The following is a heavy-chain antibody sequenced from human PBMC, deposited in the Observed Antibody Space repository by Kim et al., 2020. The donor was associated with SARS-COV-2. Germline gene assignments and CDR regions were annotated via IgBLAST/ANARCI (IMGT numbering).Heavy chain of an antibody. J-gene: IGHJ4*02. V-gene: IGHV3-21*01. D-gene: IGHD3-22*01. CDR3: ARAQLNFYDSSGPDY. Sequence: GGSLRLSCALSGFTFSNYHMNWVRQAPGKGLEWVASISSSGSDRYYPDSVKGRFTVSRDNAKNSLYLQMNSLRAEDTAVYYCARAQLNFYDSSGPDYWGQGTLVTVSS. CDR1: GFTFSNYH. CDR2: ISSSGSDR.